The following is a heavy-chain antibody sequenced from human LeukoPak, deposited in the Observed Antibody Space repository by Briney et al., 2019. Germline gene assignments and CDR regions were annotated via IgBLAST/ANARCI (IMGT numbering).Heavy chain of an antibody. Sequence: ASVKVSCKASGSAFSTYPISWVRHAPGQGLEWMGGLTHIFRRTNYTQKFQERLIITTDESYSTAYMELRDLRSDDTALYYCATSGSGRSWDWIAPWGQGTLVIVSS. CDR1: GSAFSTYP. J-gene: IGHJ5*02. V-gene: IGHV1-69*05. CDR3: ATSGSGRSWDWIAP. D-gene: IGHD3-10*01. CDR2: LTHIFRRT.